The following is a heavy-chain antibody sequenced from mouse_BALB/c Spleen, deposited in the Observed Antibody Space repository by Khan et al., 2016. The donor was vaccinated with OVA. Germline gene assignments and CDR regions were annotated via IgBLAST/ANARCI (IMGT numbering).Heavy chain of an antibody. D-gene: IGHD1-1*01. V-gene: IGHV1-7*01. Sequence: QVQLQQSGAELAKPGASVKMSCKASGYTFTTYWMHWIKQRPGQGLEWIGYINPNTGYNECEQKFKDKATLTADKSSSTAYMQLSSLTSEDSAVDYCATAGHYGGSYYLGMDYWGQGTSVTVSS. CDR1: GYTFTTYW. J-gene: IGHJ4*01. CDR3: ATAGHYGGSYYLGMDY. CDR2: INPNTGYN.